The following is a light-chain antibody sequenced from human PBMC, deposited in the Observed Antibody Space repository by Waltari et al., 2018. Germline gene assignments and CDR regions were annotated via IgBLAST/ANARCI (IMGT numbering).Light chain of an antibody. V-gene: IGKV1-5*03. CDR1: EYISTS. CDR2: KAS. Sequence: DVQNTQSPSTPAASVGDTVTTTCPATEYISTSLTWYQKKPGKAPNTLIYKASTLDIGVSSRFSGSGSGTEFTLTISSLQPDDFATYHCQQYKSRSQTFGEGTKVEIK. CDR3: QQYKSRSQT. J-gene: IGKJ1*01.